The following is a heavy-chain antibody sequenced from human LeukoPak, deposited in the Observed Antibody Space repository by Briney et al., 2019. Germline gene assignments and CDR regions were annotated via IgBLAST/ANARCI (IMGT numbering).Heavy chain of an antibody. CDR2: IYSGSSTI. V-gene: IGHV3-11*01. Sequence: GGSLRLSCAASGFTFSDYYMSWIRQAPGKGLEWILYIYSGSSTIYYAESVKGRFTVSRDNAKDSLYLQMNSLRAEDTAVYYCARGDLNRYPAYWGQGILVTVSS. CDR3: ARGDLNRYPAY. J-gene: IGHJ4*02. CDR1: GFTFSDYY. D-gene: IGHD2-21*02.